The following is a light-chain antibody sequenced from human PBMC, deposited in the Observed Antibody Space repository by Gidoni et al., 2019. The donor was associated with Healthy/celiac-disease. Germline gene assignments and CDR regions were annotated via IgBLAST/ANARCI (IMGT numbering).Light chain of an antibody. J-gene: IGKJ1*01. CDR2: GAS. CDR3: QQYGSSPGT. Sequence: ELVLPPSPGTLSLSPGERAPLSCRASQSVSSSYLAWYQQKPGQAPRLLIYGASSRATGIPDSFSGSGSGTDFTLTISRLEPEDFAVYYCQQYGSSPGTFGQGTKVEIK. CDR1: QSVSSSY. V-gene: IGKV3-20*01.